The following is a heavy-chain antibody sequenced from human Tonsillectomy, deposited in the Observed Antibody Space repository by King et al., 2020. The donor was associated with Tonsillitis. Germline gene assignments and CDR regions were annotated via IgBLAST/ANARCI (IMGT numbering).Heavy chain of an antibody. Sequence: QLVQSGGGLVQPGRSLRLSCATSGFTFDDYAMHWVRQAPGKGLEWVSGISWNSGATDYADSVKGRFTISRDNAKNSLFLQMNSLRAEDTALYHCAKDIGGIGRTLFESWGQGTLVTVSS. CDR1: GFTFDDYA. CDR3: AKDIGGIGRTLFES. V-gene: IGHV3-9*01. CDR2: ISWNSGAT. D-gene: IGHD1-14*01. J-gene: IGHJ4*02.